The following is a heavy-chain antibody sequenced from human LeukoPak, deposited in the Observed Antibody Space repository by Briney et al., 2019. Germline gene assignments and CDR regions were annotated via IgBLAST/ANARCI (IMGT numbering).Heavy chain of an antibody. V-gene: IGHV3-7*05. CDR1: GLTFSRFW. CDR2: IKGDGSEK. CDR3: ASGGHIDY. D-gene: IGHD3-16*01. Sequence: GGSLRLSCAASGLTFSRFWMSWVRQAPGKGLEWGANIKGDGSEKYYVDSVKGRFTISRDNAQNSLYLQVNSLRAEDTAVYYCASGGHIDYCGQGTVVTVSS. J-gene: IGHJ4*02.